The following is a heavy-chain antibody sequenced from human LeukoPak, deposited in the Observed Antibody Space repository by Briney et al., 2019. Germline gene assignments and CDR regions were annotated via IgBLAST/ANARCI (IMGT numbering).Heavy chain of an antibody. CDR3: VRNGVVGPTNAFDI. D-gene: IGHD1-26*01. CDR1: GFTFSTYG. J-gene: IGHJ3*02. V-gene: IGHV3-33*01. CDR2: IWYDGSNR. Sequence: GGSLRLSCAASGFTFSTYGMHWVRQAPGKGLEWVAVIWYDGSNRNYADSVKGRFTISRDNSRSTLYLQMNSLRAEDTAIYHCVRNGVVGPTNAFDIWGHGTVVTVSS.